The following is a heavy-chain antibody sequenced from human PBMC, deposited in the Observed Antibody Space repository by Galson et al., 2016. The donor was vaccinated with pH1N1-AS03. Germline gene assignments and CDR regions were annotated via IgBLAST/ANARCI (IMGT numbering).Heavy chain of an antibody. CDR1: GITFSNYG. J-gene: IGHJ5*02. V-gene: IGHV3-21*01. CDR3: ARGSGSPHWFDP. D-gene: IGHD3-3*01. CDR2: ISSSSSYI. Sequence: SLRLSCAASGITFSNYGMNWVRQAPGKGLEWVSSISSSSSYIFYADSVQGRFTISRDNAKDSLYLQMNSLRAEGTAVYYCARGSGSPHWFDPWGQGTLVTVSS.